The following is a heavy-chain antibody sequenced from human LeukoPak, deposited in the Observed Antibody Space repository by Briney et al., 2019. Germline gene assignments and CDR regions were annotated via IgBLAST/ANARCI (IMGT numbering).Heavy chain of an antibody. CDR3: ATTVSGYIYAYDY. J-gene: IGHJ4*02. D-gene: IGHD5-18*01. CDR2: IYPGDSDT. CDR1: GYSFTSYW. Sequence: GESLKISCKGSGYSFTSYWIGWVRQMPGKGLEWMGIIYPGDSDTRYSPSFQGQVTISADKSISTAYLQWSSQKASDTAMYFCATTVSGYIYAYDYWGQGTLVTVSS. V-gene: IGHV5-51*01.